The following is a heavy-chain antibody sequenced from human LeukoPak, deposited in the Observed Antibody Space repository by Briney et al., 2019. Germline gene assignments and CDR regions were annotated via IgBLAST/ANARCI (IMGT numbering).Heavy chain of an antibody. D-gene: IGHD1-7*01. V-gene: IGHV4-38-2*01. Sequence: SETLSLTCAVSGYSISSGYYWGWIRQPPGKGLEWIGSIYHSGSTYYNPSLKSRVTISVDTSKNQLSLKLSSVTAADTAVCYCARAESGGTTSYYFDYWGQGTLVTVSS. CDR1: GYSISSGYY. CDR2: IYHSGST. J-gene: IGHJ4*02. CDR3: ARAESGGTTSYYFDY.